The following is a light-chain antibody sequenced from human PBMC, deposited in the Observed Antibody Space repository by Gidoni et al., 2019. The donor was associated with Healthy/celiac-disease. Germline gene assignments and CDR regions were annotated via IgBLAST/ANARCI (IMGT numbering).Light chain of an antibody. CDR2: KDR. J-gene: IGLJ2*01. CDR1: ALPTQY. CDR3: QSADSSGTYVV. Sequence: SYELTQPPPVSVSPGQTARITCSGDALPTQYAYWYQQKPGQAPVLVIYKDRERPSGIPERFSGSSSGTTVTLTISGVQAEDEADYYCQSADSSGTYVVFGGGTKLTVL. V-gene: IGLV3-25*03.